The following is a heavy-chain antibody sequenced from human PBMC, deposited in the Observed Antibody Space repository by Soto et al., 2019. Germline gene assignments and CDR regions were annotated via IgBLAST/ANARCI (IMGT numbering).Heavy chain of an antibody. CDR1: GGIFRRHP. J-gene: IGHJ4*02. CDR2: IVPQLGRV. V-gene: IGHV1-69*01. Sequence: QVQLVQSGAEVKKPGSSVKVSCKTSGGIFRRHPIDWVRQAPGQGLEWMGGIVPQLGRVIYPRDFQGRVTISADELTNTSYLELSGLTSEVTAVYYCARPRTYDYESSSYYGHQFDDWGQGTLVTVSS. D-gene: IGHD3-22*01. CDR3: ARPRTYDYESSSYYGHQFDD.